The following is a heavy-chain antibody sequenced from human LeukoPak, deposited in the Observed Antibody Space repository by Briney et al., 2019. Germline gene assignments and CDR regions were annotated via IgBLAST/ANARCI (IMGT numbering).Heavy chain of an antibody. D-gene: IGHD1-26*01. CDR3: ARSGELLTGDAFDI. CDR1: GYTFTTYA. V-gene: IGHV1-18*01. Sequence: ASVKVSCKASGYTFTTYAMNWVRQAPGQGLEWMGWISAYNGNTNYAQKLQGRVTMTTDTSTSTAYMELRSLRSEDTAVYYCARSGELLTGDAFDIWGQGTMVTVSS. CDR2: ISAYNGNT. J-gene: IGHJ3*02.